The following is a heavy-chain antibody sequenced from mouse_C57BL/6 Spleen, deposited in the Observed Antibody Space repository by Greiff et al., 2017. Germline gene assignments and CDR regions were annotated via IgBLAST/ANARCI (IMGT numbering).Heavy chain of an antibody. V-gene: IGHV1-64*01. CDR3: ARWLVYWYFDV. Sequence: QVQLQQPGAELVKPGASVTLSCKASGYTFTSYWMHWVKQRPGQGLEWIGMIHPNSGSTNYNEKFKSKATLTVDKSSSTAYMQLSSLTSEDSAVYYCARWLVYWYFDVWGTGTTVTVSS. CDR2: IHPNSGST. CDR1: GYTFTSYW. J-gene: IGHJ1*03. D-gene: IGHD2-2*01.